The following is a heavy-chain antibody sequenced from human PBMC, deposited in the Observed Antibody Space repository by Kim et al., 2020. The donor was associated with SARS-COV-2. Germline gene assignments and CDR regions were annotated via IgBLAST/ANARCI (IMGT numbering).Heavy chain of an antibody. Sequence: GGSLRLSCAASGFTFSSYAMHWVRQAPGKGLEWVAVISYDGSNKYYADSVKGRFTISRDNSKNTLYLQMNSLRAEDTAVYYCAREAVSPLQPRYFDLWGRGTLVTVSS. CDR3: AREAVSPLQPRYFDL. CDR2: ISYDGSNK. CDR1: GFTFSSYA. J-gene: IGHJ2*01. D-gene: IGHD2-15*01. V-gene: IGHV3-30*04.